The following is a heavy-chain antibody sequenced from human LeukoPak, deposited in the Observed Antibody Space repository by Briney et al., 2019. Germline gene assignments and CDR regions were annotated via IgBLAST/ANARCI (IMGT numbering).Heavy chain of an antibody. CDR3: TKDPPLTGGVYSAY. CDR2: IKSKVDGGTV. D-gene: IGHD7-27*01. CDR1: GLIFSDAW. V-gene: IGHV3-15*07. J-gene: IGHJ4*02. Sequence: GGSLRLSCVASGLIFSDAWMNWVRQAPGKGLEWVGRIKSKVDGGTVDYAAPVKGRFTISRDDSKSTLYLQLNSLKTEDSAVYYCTKDPPLTGGVYSAYWGQGTLVTVSS.